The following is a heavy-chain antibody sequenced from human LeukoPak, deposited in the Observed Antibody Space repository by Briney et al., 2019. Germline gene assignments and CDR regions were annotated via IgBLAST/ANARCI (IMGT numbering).Heavy chain of an antibody. Sequence: PSQTLSLTCTVSGGSISSGDYYWSWIRQPPGKGLEWIGYIYCSGSTYYNPSLKSRVTISVDTSKNQFSLKLSSVTAADTAVYYCARAYDILTGYDYWGQGTLVTVSS. CDR2: IYCSGST. D-gene: IGHD3-9*01. CDR1: GGSISSGDYY. V-gene: IGHV4-30-4*01. CDR3: ARAYDILTGYDY. J-gene: IGHJ4*02.